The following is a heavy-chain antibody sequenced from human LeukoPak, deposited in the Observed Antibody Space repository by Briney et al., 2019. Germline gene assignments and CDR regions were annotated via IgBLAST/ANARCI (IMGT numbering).Heavy chain of an antibody. V-gene: IGHV3-21*01. D-gene: IGHD4-23*01. Sequence: GGSLRLSCAASGFTFSSYSMNWVRQAPGKGLEWVSSISSSSSYIYYADSVKGRFTISRDNSKNTLYLQMNSLRAEDTAVYYCARDLRWCPMGWGQGTLVTVSS. CDR1: GFTFSSYS. J-gene: IGHJ4*02. CDR3: ARDLRWCPMG. CDR2: ISSSSSYI.